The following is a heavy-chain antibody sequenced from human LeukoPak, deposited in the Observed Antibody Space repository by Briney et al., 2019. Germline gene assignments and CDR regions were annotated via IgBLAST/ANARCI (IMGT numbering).Heavy chain of an antibody. CDR2: ISRTITTI. CDR1: GFAFSSYS. V-gene: IGHV3-48*02. D-gene: IGHD6-19*01. J-gene: IGHJ4*02. Sequence: GWSLRLSCTASGFAFSSYSMNWVRQAPGKGLEWISYISRTITTIYYADSVKGRFIISRDNAKNSLFLQMHSLRDEDTAVYYCARETSSGWFIPLWGQGTLVTVSS. CDR3: ARETSSGWFIPL.